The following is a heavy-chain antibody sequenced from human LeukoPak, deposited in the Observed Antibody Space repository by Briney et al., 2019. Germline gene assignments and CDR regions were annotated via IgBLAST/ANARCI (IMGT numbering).Heavy chain of an antibody. CDR2: ISAYNGNT. J-gene: IGHJ6*02. D-gene: IGHD1-1*01. V-gene: IGHV1-18*01. CDR3: ARDVNWKDYYYYYGMDV. Sequence: ASVKVSCKASGYTFTSYGISWVRQAPGQGLEWMGWISAYNGNTNYAQKPQGRVTMTTDTSTSTAYMELRSLRSDDTAVYYCARDVNWKDYYYYYGMDVWGQGTTVTVSS. CDR1: GYTFTSYG.